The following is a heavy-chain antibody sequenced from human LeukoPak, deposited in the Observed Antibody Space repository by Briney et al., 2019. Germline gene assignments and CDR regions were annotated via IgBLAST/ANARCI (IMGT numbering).Heavy chain of an antibody. D-gene: IGHD2-2*02. CDR1: GFTFDDYG. V-gene: IGHV3-20*04. Sequence: GGSLRLSCAASGFTFDDYGMSWVRQAPGKGLEWVSGINWNGGSTGYADSVKGRFTISRDNAKNSLYLQMNSLRAEDTALYYCAGAPVDCSSTSCYKIPFDYWGQGTLVTVSS. J-gene: IGHJ4*02. CDR2: INWNGGST. CDR3: AGAPVDCSSTSCYKIPFDY.